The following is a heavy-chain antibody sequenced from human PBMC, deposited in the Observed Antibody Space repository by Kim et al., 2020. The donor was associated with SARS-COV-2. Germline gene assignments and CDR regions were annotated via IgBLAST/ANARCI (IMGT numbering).Heavy chain of an antibody. Sequence: GGSLRLSCAASGFTFSSYAMSWVRQAPGKGLEWVSAISGSGGSTYYADSVKGRFTISRDNSKNTLYLQMNSLRAEDTAVYYCAKGGSVGTAMVYYYYYYGMDVWGQGTTVTVSS. D-gene: IGHD5-18*01. J-gene: IGHJ6*02. CDR1: GFTFSSYA. CDR3: AKGGSVGTAMVYYYYYYGMDV. CDR2: ISGSGGST. V-gene: IGHV3-23*01.